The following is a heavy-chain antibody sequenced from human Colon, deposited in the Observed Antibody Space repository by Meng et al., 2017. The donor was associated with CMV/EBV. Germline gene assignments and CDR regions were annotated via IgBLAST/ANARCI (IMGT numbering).Heavy chain of an antibody. V-gene: IGHV1-2*02. J-gene: IGHJ5*02. D-gene: IGHD2-2*01. CDR2: INPNSGGI. Sequence: ASVKVSCKASGYTFTGYYMHWVRQAPGQGLEWMGWINPNSGGINYAQKFQGRVTMTRDTSISTAYMELSRLRSDDTAVYYCARVGARVIVVVPAAIPMIWFDPWGQGTLVTVSS. CDR3: ARVGARVIVVVPAAIPMIWFDP. CDR1: GYTFTGYY.